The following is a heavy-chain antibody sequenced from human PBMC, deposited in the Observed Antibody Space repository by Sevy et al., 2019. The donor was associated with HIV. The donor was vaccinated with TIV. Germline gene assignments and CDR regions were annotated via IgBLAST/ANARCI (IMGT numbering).Heavy chain of an antibody. CDR1: GFTFSPYW. V-gene: IGHV3-7*01. J-gene: IGHJ4*02. CDR2: IRPDGSDN. Sequence: GGSLRLSCAASGFTFSPYWMTWVRQAPGKGLERVANIRPDGSDNYYVDSVKGGFTISRDNAKNSLYLQMNSLRADDTAMYYCARGVGLDCWGQGALVTVSS. D-gene: IGHD1-26*01. CDR3: ARGVGLDC.